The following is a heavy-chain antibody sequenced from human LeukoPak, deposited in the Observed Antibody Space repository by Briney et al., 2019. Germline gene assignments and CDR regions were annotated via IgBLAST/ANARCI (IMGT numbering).Heavy chain of an antibody. Sequence: GGSLRLSCAASGFTFSSYAMHWVRQAPGKGLEWVAVISYDGSNKYYADSVKGRFTISRDNSKNTLYLQMNSLRAEDTAVYYCAREALLGVINPAYYYDSSGYYPFDYWGQGTLVTVSS. V-gene: IGHV3-30-3*01. CDR1: GFTFSSYA. CDR3: AREALLGVINPAYYYDSSGYYPFDY. D-gene: IGHD3-22*01. J-gene: IGHJ4*02. CDR2: ISYDGSNK.